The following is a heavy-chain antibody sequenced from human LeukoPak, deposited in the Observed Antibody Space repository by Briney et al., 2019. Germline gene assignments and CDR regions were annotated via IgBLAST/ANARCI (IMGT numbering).Heavy chain of an antibody. CDR1: GFTFDDYA. CDR3: ARDLRVFGVVPDAFDI. D-gene: IGHD3-3*01. CDR2: ISWNSGSI. Sequence: GRSLRLSCAASGFTFDDYAMHWVRQAPGKGLEWVSGISWNSGSIGYADSVKGRFTISRDNSKNTLYLQMNSLRAEDTAVYYCARDLRVFGVVPDAFDIWGQGTMVTVSS. V-gene: IGHV3-9*01. J-gene: IGHJ3*02.